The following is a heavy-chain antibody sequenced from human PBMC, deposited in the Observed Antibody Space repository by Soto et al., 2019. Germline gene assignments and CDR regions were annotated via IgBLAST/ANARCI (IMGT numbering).Heavy chain of an antibody. CDR1: GFNFGSFV. V-gene: IGHV3-21*01. CDR2: ITLSSSYI. Sequence: GGSLRLSWVASGFNFGSFVMNWVRQAPGKGLEWVSSITLSSSYIYYADSVKGRFTVSRDNAKNSLYLDMKSLTVDDTAVYYCARDMKSVRFWGTNGFDPWGQGTLVTVSS. CDR3: ARDMKSVRFWGTNGFDP. D-gene: IGHD3-16*01. J-gene: IGHJ5*02.